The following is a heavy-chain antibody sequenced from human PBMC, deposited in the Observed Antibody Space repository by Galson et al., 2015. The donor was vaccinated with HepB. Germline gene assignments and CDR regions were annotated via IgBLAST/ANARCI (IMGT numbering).Heavy chain of an antibody. CDR3: ASTHPHTYSSGWYNY. CDR2: IWYDGSNK. V-gene: IGHV3-33*01. CDR1: GFTFSSYG. D-gene: IGHD6-19*01. J-gene: IGHJ4*02. Sequence: SLRLSCAASGFTFSSYGMHWVRQAPGKGLEWVAVIWYDGSNKYYADSVKGRFTISRDNSKNTLYLQMNSLRAEDTAVYYCASTHPHTYSSGWYNYWGQGTLVTVSS.